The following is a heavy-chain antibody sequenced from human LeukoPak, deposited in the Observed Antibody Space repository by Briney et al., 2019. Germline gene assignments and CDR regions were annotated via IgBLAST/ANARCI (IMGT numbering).Heavy chain of an antibody. CDR2: ISGSGGST. Sequence: GGSLRLSCAASGFTFSSYAMSWVRQAPGKGLEWVPAISGSGGSTYYADSLKGRFTISRYNYTNIPYLQMNSKKAEDTAVYNSAKIGEVYYYDYYMDVWGKGTTVTVSS. J-gene: IGHJ6*03. CDR3: AKIGEVYYYDYYMDV. V-gene: IGHV3-23*01. CDR1: GFTFSSYA.